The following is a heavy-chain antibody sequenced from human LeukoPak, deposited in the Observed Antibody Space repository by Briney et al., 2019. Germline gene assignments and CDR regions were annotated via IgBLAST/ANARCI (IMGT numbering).Heavy chain of an antibody. CDR3: AREPPASSGWPDGLFDY. D-gene: IGHD6-19*01. CDR1: GFTFSSYS. CDR2: ISNCSSYI. V-gene: IGHV3-21*06. Sequence: GGSLRLSCAASGFTFSSYSMNWVRQAPGKGLEWASSISNCSSYIYYADSVKGRFTISRDNAKNSLYLQMNSLRDEDTAVYFCAREPPASSGWPDGLFDYWGQGTLVTVSS. J-gene: IGHJ4*02.